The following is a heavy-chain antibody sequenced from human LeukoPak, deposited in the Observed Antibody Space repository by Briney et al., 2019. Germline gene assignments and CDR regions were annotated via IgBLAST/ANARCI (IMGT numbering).Heavy chain of an antibody. J-gene: IGHJ4*02. CDR3: AKPHYYDSSGYPPYYFDY. CDR1: GFTFSSYG. CDR2: IRYDGSNK. V-gene: IGHV3-30*02. D-gene: IGHD3-22*01. Sequence: PGGSLRLSCAASGFTFSSYGMHWVRQAPGKGLEWVAFIRYDGSNKYYADSVKGRFTISRDNSKNTLYLQMNSLRAEDTAVYYCAKPHYYDSSGYPPYYFDYWGQGTLVTVSS.